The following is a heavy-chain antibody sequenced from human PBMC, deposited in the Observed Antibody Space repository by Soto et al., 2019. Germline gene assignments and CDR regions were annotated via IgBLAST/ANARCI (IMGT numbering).Heavy chain of an antibody. Sequence: GGSLRLSCAASGFTFSSYAMHWVRQAPGKGLEWVAVISYDGSNKYYADSVKGRFTISRDNSKNTLYLQMNSLRAEDTAVHYCARDQVGLPDYWGQGTLVTVSS. V-gene: IGHV3-30-3*01. J-gene: IGHJ4*02. CDR2: ISYDGSNK. CDR1: GFTFSSYA. D-gene: IGHD1-26*01. CDR3: ARDQVGLPDY.